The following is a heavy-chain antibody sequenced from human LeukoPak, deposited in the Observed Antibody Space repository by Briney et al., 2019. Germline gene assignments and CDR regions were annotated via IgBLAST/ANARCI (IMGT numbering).Heavy chain of an antibody. J-gene: IGHJ5*02. V-gene: IGHV3-21*01. CDR2: ISSSSSYI. CDR1: GFTFSSYS. D-gene: IGHD3-10*01. Sequence: PGGSLRLSCAASGFTFSSYSMNWVRQAPGKGLEWVSSISSSSSYIYYADSVKGRFTISRDNAKNSLYLQMNSLRAEDTAVYYCAREREIIWFGELDWFDPWGQGTLVTVSS. CDR3: AREREIIWFGELDWFDP.